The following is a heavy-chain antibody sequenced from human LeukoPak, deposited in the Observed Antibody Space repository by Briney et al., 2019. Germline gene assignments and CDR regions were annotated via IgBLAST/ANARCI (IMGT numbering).Heavy chain of an antibody. J-gene: IGHJ4*02. CDR2: ISYDGSNK. CDR1: GFTFSSYA. V-gene: IGHV3-30*04. CDR3: ARGPLGVLNY. Sequence: GGSLRLSCAASGFTFSSYAMHWVRQAPGKGLEWVAVISYDGSNKYYADSVKGRFTISRDNSKNTLYLQMNSLRAEDTAVYYCARGPLGVLNYWGQGTLVTVSS.